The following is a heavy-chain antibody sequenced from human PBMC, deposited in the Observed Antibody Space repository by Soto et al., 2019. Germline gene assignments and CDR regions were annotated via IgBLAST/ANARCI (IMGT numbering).Heavy chain of an antibody. CDR2: INHSGFA. V-gene: IGHV4-34*01. CDR1: NGSFTGHY. Sequence: QVQLQQWGAGLLKPSETLSLTCGVYNGSFTGHYWAWIRQAPGKGLEWIGEINHSGFANYNPSLKSRVAISLDTSKTQFSLSLTSVTVADTAIYYCARGHGRFAHWGQGTLVTVSS. CDR3: ARGHGRFAH. J-gene: IGHJ4*02.